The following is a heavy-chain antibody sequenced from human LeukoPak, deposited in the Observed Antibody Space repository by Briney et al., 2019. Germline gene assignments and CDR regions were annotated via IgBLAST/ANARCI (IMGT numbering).Heavy chain of an antibody. CDR1: GLIFRSYW. J-gene: IGHJ4*02. V-gene: IGHV3-7*01. Sequence: GGSLRLSCEVSGLIFRSYWMSWVRQALGKGLEWVANINQDGSEKCFVDSVRGRFTISRDNAKNSLHLQMNTLRAEDTAVYYCARERDGRFFDYWGQGTLVSVSS. CDR2: INQDGSEK. CDR3: ARERDGRFFDY. D-gene: IGHD5-24*01.